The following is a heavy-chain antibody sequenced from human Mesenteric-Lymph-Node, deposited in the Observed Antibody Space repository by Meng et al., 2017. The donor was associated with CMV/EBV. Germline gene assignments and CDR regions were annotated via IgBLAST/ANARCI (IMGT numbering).Heavy chain of an antibody. CDR3: ARDQSRPSTLPPFWSGSDDAFDI. CDR1: GFTFSSYS. J-gene: IGHJ3*02. Sequence: GESLKISCAASGFTFSSYSMNWVRQAPGKGLEWVSSISSSSSYIYYADSVKGRFTISRDNAKNSLYLQMNSLRAEDTAVYYCARDQSRPSTLPPFWSGSDDAFDIWGQGTMVTVSS. CDR2: ISSSSSYI. D-gene: IGHD3-3*01. V-gene: IGHV3-21*01.